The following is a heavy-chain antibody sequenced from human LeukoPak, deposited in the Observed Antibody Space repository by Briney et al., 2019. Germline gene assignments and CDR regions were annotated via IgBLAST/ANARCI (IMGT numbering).Heavy chain of an antibody. CDR1: GFNYRSYA. V-gene: IGHV3-23*01. Sequence: GGSLSLSCGAWGFNYRSYAMTCVRQARGGGVECVSAISGSDGSAYYEDFVKGRFNMSRDNSKNTLYLQMNSARAEDTAVYYCAKTVSGSYSYQGGDYWGQGTLVTVSS. J-gene: IGHJ4*02. CDR3: AKTVSGSYSYQGGDY. D-gene: IGHD3-10*01. CDR2: ISGSDGSA.